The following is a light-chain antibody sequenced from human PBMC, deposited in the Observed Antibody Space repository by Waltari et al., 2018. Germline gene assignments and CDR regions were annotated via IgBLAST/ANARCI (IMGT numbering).Light chain of an antibody. CDR3: CSYAGSRTYV. V-gene: IGLV2-23*02. J-gene: IGLJ1*01. CDR2: EVS. CDR1: SIDVGNFNL. Sequence: QSALTQPASVSGSPGQSITIPCTVTSIDVGNFNLVSWYQQHPGNVPKLIIYEVSKRPSGVSNHFSGSKSGNTASLTISGLRAEDEADYYCSYAGSRTYVFGTGTKVTVL.